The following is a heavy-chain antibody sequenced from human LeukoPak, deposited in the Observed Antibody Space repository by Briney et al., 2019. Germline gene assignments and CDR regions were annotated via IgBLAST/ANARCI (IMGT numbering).Heavy chain of an antibody. D-gene: IGHD2-15*01. J-gene: IGHJ3*02. CDR1: GYTFTSYY. CDR3: ARSDPQTLGYCSGGSCYSSAFDI. V-gene: IGHV1-69*06. CDR2: IIPIFGTA. Sequence: SVKVSCKASGYTFTSYYMHWVRQAPGQGLEWMGGIIPIFGTANYAQKFQGRVTITADKSTSTAYMELSSLRSEDTAVYYCARSDPQTLGYCSGGSCYSSAFDIWGQGTMVTVSS.